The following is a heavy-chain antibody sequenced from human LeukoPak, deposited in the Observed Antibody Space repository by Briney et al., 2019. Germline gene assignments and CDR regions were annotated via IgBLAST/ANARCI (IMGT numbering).Heavy chain of an antibody. CDR1: GFTFSSYA. CDR2: ISGSGGST. V-gene: IGHV3-23*01. CDR3: AKDQALRYYDSSGARDY. Sequence: GGSLRLSCAASGFTFSSYAMSWVRQAPGKGLEWVSAISGSGGSTYYADSVKGRFTISRDNSKNTLYLQMNSLRAEDTAVYYCAKDQALRYYDSSGARDYWGQGTLVTVSS. J-gene: IGHJ4*02. D-gene: IGHD3-22*01.